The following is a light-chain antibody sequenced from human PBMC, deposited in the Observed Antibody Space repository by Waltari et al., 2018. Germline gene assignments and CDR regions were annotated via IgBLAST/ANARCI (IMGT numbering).Light chain of an antibody. CDR1: QSLVHSDGNTY. CDR3: MQGTHWPRT. J-gene: IGKJ1*01. V-gene: IGKV2-30*02. Sequence: DVVMTQSPLSLPVTLGQPASIPCTSSQSLVHSDGNTYLSWFQQRPGQSPRRLIYKVSDRDSGVPDRFSGSGSGTDFTLKISRVEAEDVGIYYCMQGTHWPRTFGQGTKVEIK. CDR2: KVS.